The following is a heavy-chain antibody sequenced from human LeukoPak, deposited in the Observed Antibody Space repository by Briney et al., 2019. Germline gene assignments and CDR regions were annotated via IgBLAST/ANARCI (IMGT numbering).Heavy chain of an antibody. CDR3: ARDPPAVAANTYG. CDR2: IYSGGAT. Sequence: GGSLRLSCAASGFTVSNNYMRWVRQAPGKGLEWASLIYSGGATFYADAVKGRFTISRDGSKNTLYLQMNSLRAEDTAVYYCARDPPAVAANTYGWGQGTLVTVS. CDR1: GFTVSNNY. V-gene: IGHV3-66*01. J-gene: IGHJ4*02. D-gene: IGHD6-6*01.